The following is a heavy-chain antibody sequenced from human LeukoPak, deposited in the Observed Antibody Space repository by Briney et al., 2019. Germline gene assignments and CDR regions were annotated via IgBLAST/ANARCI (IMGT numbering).Heavy chain of an antibody. CDR3: ARHGVGRGGDFDY. V-gene: IGHV4-59*08. CDR1: GGSISSYY. Sequence: SDTLSLTCTVSGGSISSYYWSWLRHPPGKGLEGSGYIYYSGSTNYNPSLKSRVTISVDTSKNQFSLKLSSVSAADTAVYYCARHGVGRGGDFDYWGQGTLVTVTS. D-gene: IGHD3-10*01. J-gene: IGHJ4*02. CDR2: IYYSGST.